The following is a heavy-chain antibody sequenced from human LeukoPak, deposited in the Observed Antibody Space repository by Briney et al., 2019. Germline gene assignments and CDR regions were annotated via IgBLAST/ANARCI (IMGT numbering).Heavy chain of an antibody. CDR3: ARHNLSAAGNGEGVGFDP. CDR1: GYSFTSYW. D-gene: IGHD6-13*01. V-gene: IGHV5-51*01. CDR2: IYPGDSDT. J-gene: IGHJ5*02. Sequence: GESLKISCKGSGYSFTSYWIGWVRQMPGNGLEWMGIIYPGDSDTRYSPSFQGQVTISADKSISTAYLQWSSLKASDTAMYYCARHNLSAAGNGEGVGFDPWGQGTLVTVSS.